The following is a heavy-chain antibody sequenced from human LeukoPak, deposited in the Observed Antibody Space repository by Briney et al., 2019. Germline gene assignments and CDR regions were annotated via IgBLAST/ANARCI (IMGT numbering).Heavy chain of an antibody. CDR2: IKQDGSEK. Sequence: PGGPLTLSCTTSGFPFNTYWMSWLRQATGKGLEGVANIKQDGSEKYYVDSVKGRYTIPRDNDRNSLYLQVNPVQAGHSSVFYCASGEGFAVWGLGSLVTVSS. CDR1: GFPFNTYW. V-gene: IGHV3-7*01. D-gene: IGHD2-15*01. J-gene: IGHJ4*02. CDR3: ASGEGFAV.